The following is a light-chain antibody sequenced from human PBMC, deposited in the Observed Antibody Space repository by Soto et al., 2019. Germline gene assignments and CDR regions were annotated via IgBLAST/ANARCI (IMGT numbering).Light chain of an antibody. CDR2: EVS. V-gene: IGLV2-14*01. J-gene: IGLJ3*02. CDR3: GLYTRSSTRV. CDR1: RSDVGGYNY. Sequence: QSALTQPASVSGSPGQSITISCTGTRSDVGGYNYVSWYQQHPGKAPKLMIYEVSNRPSGVSNRFSGSKSGNTASLTISGLQAEDQADYYWGLYTRSSTRVFGGGTTVAVL.